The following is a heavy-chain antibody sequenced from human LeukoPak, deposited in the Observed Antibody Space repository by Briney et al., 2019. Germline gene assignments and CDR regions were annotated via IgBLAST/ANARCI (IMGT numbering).Heavy chain of an antibody. V-gene: IGHV3-7*01. Sequence: GGSLRLSCAASGFIFNSYWMSWVRQAPGKGLEWVANIKQDGSEKYYVDSVKGRFTISRDNAKNSLHLQMNSLRDEDTAVYYCARGGLNTMVRGVIRYYYMDVWGKGTTVTISS. CDR3: ARGGLNTMVRGVIRYYYMDV. CDR2: IKQDGSEK. J-gene: IGHJ6*03. D-gene: IGHD3-10*01. CDR1: GFIFNSYW.